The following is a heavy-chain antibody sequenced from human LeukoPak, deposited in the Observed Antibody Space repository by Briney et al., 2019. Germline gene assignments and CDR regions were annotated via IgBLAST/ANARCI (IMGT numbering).Heavy chain of an antibody. CDR1: GFNFSETD. D-gene: IGHD1-1*01. Sequence: GGSLRLSCVASGFNFSETDMHWVRQPTGKSLEWVSGIGSTGDTNYPGSVKGRFTISREIGKNSLYLQINGLRAEDTAVYYCASRTSWYYGLDVWGQGTTVTVSS. CDR3: ASRTSWYYGLDV. CDR2: IGSTGDT. V-gene: IGHV3-13*01. J-gene: IGHJ6*02.